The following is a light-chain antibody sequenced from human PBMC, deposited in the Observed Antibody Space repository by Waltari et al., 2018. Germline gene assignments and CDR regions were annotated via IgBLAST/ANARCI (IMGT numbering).Light chain of an antibody. J-gene: IGKJ1*01. CDR2: KAS. CDR1: QSIGNW. V-gene: IGKV1-5*03. CDR3: QQYNSYSII. Sequence: DIQMTPSPSTLSASVGDRVTLTCRASQSIGNWLAWSQQKPGKAPKLLIYKASILESGVPSRFSGRGSGTEFTLTISSLQPDDFATYYCQQYNSYSIIFGQGTKVEIK.